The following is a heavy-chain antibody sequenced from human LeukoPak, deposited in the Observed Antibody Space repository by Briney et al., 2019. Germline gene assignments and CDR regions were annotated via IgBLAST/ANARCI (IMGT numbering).Heavy chain of an antibody. CDR2: ISYDGSNT. Sequence: RPGGSLRLSCTGSGFTFSTYGMHWVRQAPGKGLEWVAAISYDGSNTQYAEFVRGRFTISRDNSRNTLYLQMNSLRAEDTAVYYCAKDRQQLVINCLQRWGQGTLVTVSS. V-gene: IGHV3-30*18. J-gene: IGHJ1*01. CDR1: GFTFSTYG. D-gene: IGHD3-22*01. CDR3: AKDRQQLVINCLQR.